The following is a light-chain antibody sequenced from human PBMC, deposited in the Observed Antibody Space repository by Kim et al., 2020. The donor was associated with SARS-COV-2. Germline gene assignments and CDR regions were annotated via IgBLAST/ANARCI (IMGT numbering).Light chain of an antibody. CDR3: HHRRS. J-gene: IGKJ1*01. Sequence: EIVLTQSPATLSLSPGERATLSCRASQYVSNYLAWYQQRPGQAPRLLIYDVSDRATAIPARFSGSGSGTDFTLTISSLEPEDFAVYYGHHRRSFGQGTKVDIK. V-gene: IGKV3-11*01. CDR1: QYVSNY. CDR2: DVS.